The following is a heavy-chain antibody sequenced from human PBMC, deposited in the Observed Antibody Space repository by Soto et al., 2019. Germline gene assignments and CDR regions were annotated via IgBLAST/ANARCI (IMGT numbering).Heavy chain of an antibody. D-gene: IGHD2-15*01. Sequence: GGSLRLSCAASGFTFSSYSMNWVRQAPGKGLEWVSSISSSSSYIYYADSVKGRFTISRDNAKNSLYLQMNSLRAEDTAVYYCARDKDQVAFDIWGQGTMVTVSS. J-gene: IGHJ3*02. V-gene: IGHV3-21*01. CDR2: ISSSSSYI. CDR3: ARDKDQVAFDI. CDR1: GFTFSSYS.